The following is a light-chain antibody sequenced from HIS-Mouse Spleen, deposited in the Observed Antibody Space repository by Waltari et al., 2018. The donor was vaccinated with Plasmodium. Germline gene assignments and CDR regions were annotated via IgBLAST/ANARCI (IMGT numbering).Light chain of an antibody. CDR3: QAWDSSNVV. CDR1: KLGDKY. CDR2: QDS. J-gene: IGLJ2*01. Sequence: SYELTQPPSVSVSPGQTASITCSGDKLGDKYACWYQQKPGQSPVLVIYQDSKRPSGIPVRVSGSNSGNTATLTVSGTQAMDEADYYCQAWDSSNVVFGGGTKLTVL. V-gene: IGLV3-1*01.